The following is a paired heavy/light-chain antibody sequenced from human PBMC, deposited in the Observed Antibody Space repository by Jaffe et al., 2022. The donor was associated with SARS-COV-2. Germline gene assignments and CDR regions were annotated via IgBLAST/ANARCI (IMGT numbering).Heavy chain of an antibody. Sequence: EVQLVESGGGLVQPGGSLRLSCAASGFIFSSYSMNWVRQAPGKGLEWISYIGGSSGPIYYADSVKGRFTISRDNAKNSLYLQMNSLRDEDTAVYYCVRDFHYGLDYWGQGTLVTVSS. CDR1: GFIFSSYS. D-gene: IGHD3-16*01. CDR3: VRDFHYGLDY. V-gene: IGHV3-48*02. J-gene: IGHJ4*02. CDR2: IGGSSGPI.
Light chain of an antibody. Sequence: DIQMTQSPSSLSAAVGDRVTITCRASQRINSYLNWYQQKPGKAPKLLIYATSSLQSGVPSRFSGSGSGTDFTLTISSLQPEDFATYYCQQSSSVPWTFGQGTKVEIK. CDR3: QQSSSVPWT. V-gene: IGKV1-39*01. CDR1: QRINSY. J-gene: IGKJ1*01. CDR2: ATS.